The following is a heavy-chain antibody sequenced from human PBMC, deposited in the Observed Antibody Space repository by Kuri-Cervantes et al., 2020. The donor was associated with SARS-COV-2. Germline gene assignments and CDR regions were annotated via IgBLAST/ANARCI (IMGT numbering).Heavy chain of an antibody. CDR1: GYTFSDYW. V-gene: IGHV5-51*01. D-gene: IGHD2-2*01. CDR2: IYPAESDT. Sequence: GESLKISCEGSGYTFSDYWIGWVRQMPGKGLEWVGIIYPAESDTRYSPPFQDQVIILVDKSISTAYLQWSSLKASDTAMYYCARRGYCSSTSCYNGPWFDYWGQGTLVTVSS. J-gene: IGHJ4*02. CDR3: ARRGYCSSTSCYNGPWFDY.